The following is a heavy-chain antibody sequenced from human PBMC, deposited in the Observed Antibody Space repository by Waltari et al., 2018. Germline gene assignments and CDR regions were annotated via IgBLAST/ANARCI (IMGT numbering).Heavy chain of an antibody. CDR3: AREGSGYYTPYWYFDL. Sequence: EVQLVQSGAEVKKPGESLKISCKGSGYSFTSYWIGWVRQMPGKGLEWMGIIYPGDADTRYSPSFQGQVTISADKSISTAYLQWSSLKVSDTAMYYCAREGSGYYTPYWYFDLWGRGTLVTVSS. V-gene: IGHV5-51*03. CDR2: IYPGDADT. CDR1: GYSFTSYW. J-gene: IGHJ2*01. D-gene: IGHD3-22*01.